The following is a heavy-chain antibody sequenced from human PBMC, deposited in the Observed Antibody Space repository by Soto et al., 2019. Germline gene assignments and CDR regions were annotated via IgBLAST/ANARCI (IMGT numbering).Heavy chain of an antibody. D-gene: IGHD6-13*01. V-gene: IGHV3-23*01. CDR1: GFTFSGYA. CDR2: IHGGGNSA. CDR3: ARDLGIVRKLAAAGTAYNWFDP. Sequence: GGSLRLSCAASGFTFSGYAMSWVRQAPGKGLEWVSVIHGGGNSAYYADSVKGRFTISRDNSKNTLYLQMNSLRAEDTAVYYCARDLGIVRKLAAAGTAYNWFDPWGQGTLVTVSS. J-gene: IGHJ5*02.